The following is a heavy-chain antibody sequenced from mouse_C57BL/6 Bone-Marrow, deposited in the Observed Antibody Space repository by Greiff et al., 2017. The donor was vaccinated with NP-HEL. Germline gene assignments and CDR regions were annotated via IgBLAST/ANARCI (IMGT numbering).Heavy chain of an antibody. Sequence: EVKLVESGEGLVKPGGSLKLSCAASGFTFSSYAMSWVRQTPEKRLEWVAYISRGGDYIYYADTVKGRFTISRDDARNTLYLQMSSLKSEDTAMYYCTRERGSSLAYWGQGTLVTVSA. J-gene: IGHJ3*01. CDR2: ISRGGDYI. D-gene: IGHD1-1*01. CDR3: TRERGSSLAY. CDR1: GFTFSSYA. V-gene: IGHV5-9-1*02.